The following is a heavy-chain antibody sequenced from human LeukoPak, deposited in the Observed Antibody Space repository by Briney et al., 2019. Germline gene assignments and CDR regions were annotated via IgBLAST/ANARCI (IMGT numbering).Heavy chain of an antibody. Sequence: PGGSLRLSCAASGFTFSSYGMHWVRQAPGKGLEWVAFIRYDGSNKYYADSVKGRFTISRDNSKNTLYLQMNSLRAEDTAVYYCAKDAGEQWLAPFDYWGQGALVAVCS. CDR2: IRYDGSNK. CDR3: AKDAGEQWLAPFDY. J-gene: IGHJ4*02. V-gene: IGHV3-30*02. CDR1: GFTFSSYG. D-gene: IGHD6-19*01.